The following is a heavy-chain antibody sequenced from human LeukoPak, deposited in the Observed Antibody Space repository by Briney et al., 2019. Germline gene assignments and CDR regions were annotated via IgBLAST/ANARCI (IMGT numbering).Heavy chain of an antibody. J-gene: IGHJ4*02. D-gene: IGHD2-8*01. CDR1: GFTFSSYA. Sequence: GGSLRLSCAASGFTFSSYAMSWVRQAPEKGLEWVSTISGTGGSTYYADSVKGQFTISRDNSKNTLYLQMNSLRAEDTAVYYCAKDQPRGYAEPPFDYWGQGTLVTVSS. CDR2: ISGTGGST. V-gene: IGHV3-23*01. CDR3: AKDQPRGYAEPPFDY.